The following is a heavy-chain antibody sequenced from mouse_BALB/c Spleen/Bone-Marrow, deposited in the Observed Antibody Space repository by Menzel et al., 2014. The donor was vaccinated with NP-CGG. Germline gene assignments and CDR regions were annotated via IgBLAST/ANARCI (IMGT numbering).Heavy chain of an antibody. V-gene: IGHV14-4*02. J-gene: IGHJ1*01. Sequence: VQLQQSGAELVRSGASVKLSCTASGFNIKDYYMHWVKQRPEQGLEWIGWIVPENGDTEYAPKFQGKATMTADTSSNSAYLQLSSLTSEDTAVYYGNRYDWYCDVWGAGTPVTVSS. CDR3: NRYDWYCDV. D-gene: IGHD2-14*01. CDR2: IVPENGDT. CDR1: GFNIKDYY.